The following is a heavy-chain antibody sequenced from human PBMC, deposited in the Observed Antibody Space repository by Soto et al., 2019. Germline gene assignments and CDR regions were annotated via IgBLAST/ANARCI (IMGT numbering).Heavy chain of an antibody. CDR3: AKNLPRTGRFDY. CDR2: TYYSGRT. Sequence: SETLSLTCTLSGASITSTTYFWAWIRQPPGKGLEWVGSTYYSGRTYYNPSLRSRVTISVDRSKNQFYLTMSSVTAADTAVYYCAKNLPRTGRFDYWGQGTSVTVSS. CDR1: GASITSTTYF. V-gene: IGHV4-39*01. J-gene: IGHJ4*02.